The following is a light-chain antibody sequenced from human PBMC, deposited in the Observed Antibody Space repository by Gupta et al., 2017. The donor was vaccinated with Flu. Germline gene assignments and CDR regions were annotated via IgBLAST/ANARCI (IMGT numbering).Light chain of an antibody. Sequence: GDRVTITCRTSQNIKSWLAWYQQKPGKAPKFLIYKASSLQSGVPARFSGSGSGTQFTLTISSLQPDDYATYYCQQYGAYPLTFGGGTKVEI. CDR3: QQYGAYPLT. CDR1: QNIKSW. CDR2: KAS. J-gene: IGKJ4*02. V-gene: IGKV1-5*03.